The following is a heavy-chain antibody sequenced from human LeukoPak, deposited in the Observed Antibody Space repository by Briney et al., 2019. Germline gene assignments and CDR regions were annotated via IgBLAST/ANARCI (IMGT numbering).Heavy chain of an antibody. D-gene: IGHD3-3*01. CDR2: FDPEDGET. V-gene: IGHV1-24*01. CDR1: GYTLTELS. CDR3: GTVTLLRSLEWPCNWFHP. J-gene: IGHJ5*02. Sequence: GASVKVTCKVSGYTLTELSKHWVRQAPGKGLEWMGGFDPEDGETIYAQKFQGRVPMTEDTSTEPAYMELRSLKSQATGVYYCGTVTLLRSLEWPCNWFHPWAQGTLVSVSS.